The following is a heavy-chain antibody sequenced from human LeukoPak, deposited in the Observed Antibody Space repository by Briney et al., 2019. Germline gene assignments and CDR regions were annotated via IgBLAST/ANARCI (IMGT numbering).Heavy chain of an antibody. CDR1: GFTFSSYS. V-gene: IGHV3-21*04. Sequence: GGSLRLSCAASGFTFSSYSMNWVRQAPGKGLEWVSSISSSSSYIYYADSVKGRFTISRDNAKNSLYLQMNSLRAEDTAVYYCARVPSLWFGEADYWGQGTLVTVSS. CDR3: ARVPSLWFGEADY. J-gene: IGHJ4*02. D-gene: IGHD3-10*01. CDR2: ISSSSSYI.